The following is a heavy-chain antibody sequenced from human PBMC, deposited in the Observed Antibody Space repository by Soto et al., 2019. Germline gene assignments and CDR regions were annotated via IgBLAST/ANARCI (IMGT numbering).Heavy chain of an antibody. J-gene: IGHJ5*02. CDR1: GGTFSSYA. CDR3: ARKMLAAAGNWFDP. CDR2: IIPIFGTA. V-gene: IGHV1-69*13. Sequence: RASVKVSCKASGGTFSSYAISWVRQAPGQGLEWMGGIIPIFGTANYAQKFQGRVTITADESTSTAYMELSSLRSEDTAVYYCARKMLAAAGNWFDPWGQGTLVTVSS. D-gene: IGHD6-13*01.